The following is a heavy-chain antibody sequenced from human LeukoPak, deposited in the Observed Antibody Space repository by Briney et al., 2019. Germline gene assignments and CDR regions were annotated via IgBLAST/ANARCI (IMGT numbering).Heavy chain of an antibody. CDR1: GGSISGHY. CDR2: IYYSGNT. Sequence: PSETLSLTCTVSGGSISGHYWSWIRQSPGKGLEWLGYIYYSGNTAYNPSLKSRITISVDTSKYQFSLRLNSVTAADTAVYYCARETTALDYWGQGTLVTVSS. J-gene: IGHJ4*02. D-gene: IGHD1-1*01. CDR3: ARETTALDY. V-gene: IGHV4-59*11.